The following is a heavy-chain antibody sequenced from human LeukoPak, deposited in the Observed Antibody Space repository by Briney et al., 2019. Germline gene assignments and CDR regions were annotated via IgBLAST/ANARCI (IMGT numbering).Heavy chain of an antibody. D-gene: IGHD3-22*01. V-gene: IGHV4-39*07. Sequence: SETLSLTCTVSGGSIGSGTYYWAWIRQPPGKGLEWIGSIYYSGTTYHNPSLTSRVTISVDTSKNQFSLKLSSVTAADTAVYYCARDYDNSAYYNYWGQGTLVTVSS. CDR2: IYYSGTT. J-gene: IGHJ4*02. CDR3: ARDYDNSAYYNY. CDR1: GGSIGSGTYY.